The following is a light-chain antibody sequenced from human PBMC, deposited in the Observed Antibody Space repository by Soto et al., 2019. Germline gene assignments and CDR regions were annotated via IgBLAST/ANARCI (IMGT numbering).Light chain of an antibody. CDR1: SRDVGGYNY. Sequence: QSALTQPASVAGSPGQSITISCTGTSRDVGGYNYVSWYQQHPGKAPELMIYDVSNRPSGVSNRFSGSKSGNTASLTISGLQAEDEADYYCSSYTSSSTDVVFGGGTKLTVL. CDR3: SSYTSSSTDVV. V-gene: IGLV2-14*01. J-gene: IGLJ2*01. CDR2: DVS.